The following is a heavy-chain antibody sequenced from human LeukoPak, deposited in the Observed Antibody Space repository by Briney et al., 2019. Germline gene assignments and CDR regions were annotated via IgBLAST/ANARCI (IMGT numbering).Heavy chain of an antibody. J-gene: IGHJ5*02. D-gene: IGHD2-15*01. V-gene: IGHV1-2*02. CDR1: GYTFTGYY. CDR2: INPNSGGT. CDR3: ARAGLGYCSGGSCYLNWFDP. Sequence: ASVKVSCKASGYTFTGYYMHWVRQAPGQGLEWIGWINPNSGGTNYAQKFQGRVTMTRDTSISTAYMELSRLRSDDTAVYYCARAGLGYCSGGSCYLNWFDPWGQGTLVTVSS.